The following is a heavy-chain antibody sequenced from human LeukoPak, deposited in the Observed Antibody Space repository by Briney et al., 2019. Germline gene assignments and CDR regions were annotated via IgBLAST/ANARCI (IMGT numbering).Heavy chain of an antibody. V-gene: IGHV4-59*08. D-gene: IGHD1-14*01. CDR3: ARHGNPRSYYYGMDV. CDR1: GDSISDYY. CDR2: IYYSGST. Sequence: SETLSLTCTVSGDSISDYYWSWIRQPPGKGLEWIGYIYYSGSTNYNPSLKSRVTISVDTSKNQFSLKLRSVTAADTAVYYCARHGNPRSYYYGMDVWGQGTTVTVSS. J-gene: IGHJ6*02.